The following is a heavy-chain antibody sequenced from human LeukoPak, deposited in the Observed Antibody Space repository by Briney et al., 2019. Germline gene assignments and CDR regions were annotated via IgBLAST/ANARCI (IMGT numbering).Heavy chain of an antibody. J-gene: IGHJ4*02. CDR2: ISYVGSNK. V-gene: IGHV3-30*01. D-gene: IGHD3-10*01. CDR3: ARENYGSGSYSDY. Sequence: PGRSLRLSCAASGFTFSSYAMHWVRQAPGKGLEWVAVISYVGSNKYYADSVKGRSTISRDNSKNTLYLQMNSLRAEDTAVYYCARENYGSGSYSDYWGQGTLVTVSS. CDR1: GFTFSSYA.